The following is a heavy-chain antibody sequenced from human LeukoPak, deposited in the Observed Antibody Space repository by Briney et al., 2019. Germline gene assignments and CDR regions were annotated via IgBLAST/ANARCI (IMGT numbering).Heavy chain of an antibody. D-gene: IGHD3-10*01. CDR2: IGASGGST. CDR3: ARGLLGLGKYYFDC. V-gene: IGHV3-23*01. Sequence: PGGSLRLSCAASGFTFSSYAMSWVRQAPGKGLEWVSAIGASGGSTFYADSVKGRFTISRDNSKNTLYLQLNSLRAGGTAVYYCARGLLGLGKYYFDCWGEATLVA. CDR1: GFTFSSYA. J-gene: IGHJ4*02.